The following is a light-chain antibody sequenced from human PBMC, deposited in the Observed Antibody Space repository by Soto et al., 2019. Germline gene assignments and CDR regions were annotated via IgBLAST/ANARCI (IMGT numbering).Light chain of an antibody. CDR2: ENS. J-gene: IGLJ3*02. CDR1: SSDIGKNY. CDR3: GTWDGSLSALV. Sequence: QSVLTQPPSVSAAPGQKVTISCSGSSSDIGKNYVSWYQQLPGAAPKLLMYENSKRPSGIPDRFSGSKSGTSAALGITGLQTGDEADYFCGTWDGSLSALVFGGGTKLTVL. V-gene: IGLV1-51*02.